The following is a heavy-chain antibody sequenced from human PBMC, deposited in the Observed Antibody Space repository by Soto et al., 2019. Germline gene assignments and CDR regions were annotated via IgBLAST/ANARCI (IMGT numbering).Heavy chain of an antibody. CDR1: RFRLRGFA. CDR3: AKNRYYEWFIPPLDY. V-gene: IGHV3-30*18. CDR2: ISHDGSKT. Sequence: TGGSLRLSCAASRFRLRGFAVHWVRQAPGKGLEWVELISHDGSKTFYADSVGARFTVSRDNAKHTVFLQMNSLTTEDTATYFCAKNRYYEWFIPPLDYWGQGTPVTVSS. D-gene: IGHD3-9*01. J-gene: IGHJ4*02.